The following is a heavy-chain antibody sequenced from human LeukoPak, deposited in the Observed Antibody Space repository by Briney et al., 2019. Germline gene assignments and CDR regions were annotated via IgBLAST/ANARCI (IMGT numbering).Heavy chain of an antibody. V-gene: IGHV4-39*01. Sequence: SETLSLTCTVSGGSISSSSYYWGWIRQPPGKGLEWIGSIYYSGSTYYNPSLKSRVTISVDTSKNQFSLKLSSVTAADTAVYYCASTSVVVVAATYYYYGMDVWGQGTTVTVSS. D-gene: IGHD2-15*01. CDR1: GGSISSSSYY. J-gene: IGHJ6*02. CDR2: IYYSGST. CDR3: ASTSVVVVAATYYYYGMDV.